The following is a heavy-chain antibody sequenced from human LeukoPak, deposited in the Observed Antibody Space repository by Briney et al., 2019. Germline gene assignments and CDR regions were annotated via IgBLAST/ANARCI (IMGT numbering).Heavy chain of an antibody. Sequence: ASVKVSCKASGYTFTSYDINWVRQATGQGLEWMGWMNPNSGNTGYAQKFQGRVTMTRNTSISTAYMELSSLRSEDTAVYYCARVKVGFGVVTTFYFDYWGQGTLVTVSS. CDR1: GYTFTSYD. D-gene: IGHD3-3*01. CDR2: MNPNSGNT. V-gene: IGHV1-8*01. CDR3: ARVKVGFGVVTTFYFDY. J-gene: IGHJ4*02.